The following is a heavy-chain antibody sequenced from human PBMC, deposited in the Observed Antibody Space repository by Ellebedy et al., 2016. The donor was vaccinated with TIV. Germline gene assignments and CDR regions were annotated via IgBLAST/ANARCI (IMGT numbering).Heavy chain of an antibody. CDR2: ISSSGSTI. CDR1: GFTFSDYY. J-gene: IGHJ4*02. CDR3: LRGGNYRLDY. Sequence: GESLKISXAASGFTFSDYYMSWIRQAPGKGLEWVSYISSSGSTIYYADSVKGRFTISRDNAKNSLYLQMNSLRPEDTAVYYCLRGGNYRLDYWGQGILVTVSS. D-gene: IGHD1-26*01. V-gene: IGHV3-11*04.